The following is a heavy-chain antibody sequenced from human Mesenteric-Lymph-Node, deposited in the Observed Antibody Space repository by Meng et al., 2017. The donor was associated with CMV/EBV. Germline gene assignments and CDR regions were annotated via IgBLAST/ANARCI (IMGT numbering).Heavy chain of an antibody. J-gene: IGHJ5*02. CDR3: VRLSGYDFKGWFDP. CDR1: GFTFDDYG. Sequence: ASGFTFDDYGMCWVRQAPGKGLEWVSGINWNGGSTGYADSVKGRFTISRDNAKNSLYLQMNSLRAEDTALYHCVRLSGYDFKGWFDPWGQGTLVTVSS. D-gene: IGHD5-12*01. CDR2: INWNGGST. V-gene: IGHV3-20*01.